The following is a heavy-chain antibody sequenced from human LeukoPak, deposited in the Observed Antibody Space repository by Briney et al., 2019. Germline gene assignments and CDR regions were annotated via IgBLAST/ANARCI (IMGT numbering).Heavy chain of an antibody. D-gene: IGHD3-16*01. CDR1: GVSFSGYY. Sequence: KPSETLSLTCAVYGVSFSGYYWSWIRQPPGKGLEWIGEINHSGSTNYNPSLKSRVTISVDTSKNQFSLKLSSVTAADTAVYYCARWGTGFDYWGQGTLVTVSS. CDR3: ARWGTGFDY. J-gene: IGHJ4*02. V-gene: IGHV4-34*01. CDR2: INHSGST.